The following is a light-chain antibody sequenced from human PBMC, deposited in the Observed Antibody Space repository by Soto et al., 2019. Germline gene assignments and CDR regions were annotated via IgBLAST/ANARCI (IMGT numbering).Light chain of an antibody. CDR2: AVS. CDR1: SSDIGSYNH. V-gene: IGLV2-14*03. Sequence: QSALTQPACVSGSPGQSITIWCSGTSSDIGSYNHVAWYQQFPGKSPKLMIYAVSDRPSGVSDRFSGSKSGITASLTISGLQTEDEADYYCISYTDRQSYLFGTGTKVTVL. CDR3: ISYTDRQSYL. J-gene: IGLJ1*01.